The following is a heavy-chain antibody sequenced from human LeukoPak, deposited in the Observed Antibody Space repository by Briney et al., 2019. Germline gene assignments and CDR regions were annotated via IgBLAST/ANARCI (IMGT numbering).Heavy chain of an antibody. J-gene: IGHJ4*02. D-gene: IGHD3-22*01. Sequence: SVKVSCKASGGTFSSYTISWVRQAPGQGLEWMGGIIPIFGTANYAQKFQGRVTITADESTSTAYMELSSLRSEDTAVYYCARGAVDYYDSSGYYYFDYWGQGTLVTVSS. V-gene: IGHV1-69*01. CDR1: GGTFSSYT. CDR3: ARGAVDYYDSSGYYYFDY. CDR2: IIPIFGTA.